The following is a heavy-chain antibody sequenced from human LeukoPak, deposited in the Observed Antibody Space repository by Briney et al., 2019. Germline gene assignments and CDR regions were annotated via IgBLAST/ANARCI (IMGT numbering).Heavy chain of an antibody. V-gene: IGHV4-59*01. Sequence: WETLSLTCTVSGGSISSYYWSWIRQPPGKGLEWIGYIYYSGSTNYNPSLKSRVTISVDTSKNQFSLKLSSVTAADTAVYYCARSNSGSYWYYFDYWGQGTLVTVSS. CDR2: IYYSGST. CDR3: ARSNSGSYWYYFDY. J-gene: IGHJ4*02. CDR1: GGSISSYY. D-gene: IGHD1-26*01.